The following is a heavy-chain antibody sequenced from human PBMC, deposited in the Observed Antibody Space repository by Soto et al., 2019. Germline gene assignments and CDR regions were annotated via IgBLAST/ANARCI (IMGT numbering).Heavy chain of an antibody. CDR3: ARGGDYYFDS. CDR2: IYPSGST. V-gene: IGHV4-30-2*01. Sequence: QLQLQESGSGLVKPSQTLSLTCTVSGGSVSSGGFSWSWIRQPPGKGLEWIGYIYPSGSTYYNPSLKSRVTISLDRSKNQFSLKLTSVTAADSAVYYCARGGDYYFDSWGQGTLVTFSS. D-gene: IGHD2-21*01. CDR1: GGSVSSGGFS. J-gene: IGHJ4*02.